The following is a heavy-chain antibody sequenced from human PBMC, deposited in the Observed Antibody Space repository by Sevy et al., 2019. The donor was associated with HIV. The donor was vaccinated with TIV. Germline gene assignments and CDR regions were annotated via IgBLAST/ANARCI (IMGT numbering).Heavy chain of an antibody. D-gene: IGHD6-19*01. CDR2: IYYSGST. CDR3: ARDSVSPLGIAVAGIGGDDYYYGMDV. V-gene: IGHV4-59*13. J-gene: IGHJ6*02. Sequence: SETLSLTCTVSGGSISSYYWSWIRQPPGKGLEWIGYIYYSGSTNYNPSLKSRVTISVDTSKNQFSLKLSSVTAADTAVYYCARDSVSPLGIAVAGIGGDDYYYGMDVWGQGTTVTVSS. CDR1: GGSISSYY.